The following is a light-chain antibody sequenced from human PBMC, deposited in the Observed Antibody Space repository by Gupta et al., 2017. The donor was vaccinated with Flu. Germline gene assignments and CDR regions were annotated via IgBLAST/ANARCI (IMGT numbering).Light chain of an antibody. CDR1: QGISSY. V-gene: IGKV1-9*01. Sequence: PSFLSASVGDRVTITCRASQGISSYLAWYQQKPGKAPKLLISGASTVQGGVPSRFSGSGSGTEFTLTIFTLQPEDFAGYFCQQLYTYPYNFGQGTKIEIK. CDR2: GAS. CDR3: QQLYTYPYN. J-gene: IGKJ2*01.